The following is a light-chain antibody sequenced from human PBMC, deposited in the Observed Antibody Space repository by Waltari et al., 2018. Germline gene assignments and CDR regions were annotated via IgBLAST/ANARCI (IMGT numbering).Light chain of an antibody. CDR1: QSVLYSSSNKSY. V-gene: IGKV4-1*01. CDR3: HQYYSTPWT. J-gene: IGKJ1*01. CDR2: WAS. Sequence: DIVMTQSPDSLAVSLGERATINCKSSQSVLYSSSNKSYLTWYLQKPGQPPKLLIYWASTRESGVPDRFSGSGSGTDFTLTISSLQAEDVAVYYCHQYYSTPWTFGQGTKVEIK.